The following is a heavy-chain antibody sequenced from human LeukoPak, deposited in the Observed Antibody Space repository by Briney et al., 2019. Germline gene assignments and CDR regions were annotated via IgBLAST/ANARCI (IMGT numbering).Heavy chain of an antibody. Sequence: GESLNISCQGSGYSFSIYWIGWVRQMPGKGLEWMGIINPADSDTKYSPSFQGQVTISVDKSSSTAYLQWSSLRASDTAMYYCARAGSIAAIPIDAFDMWGQGTMVTVSS. D-gene: IGHD6-13*01. CDR2: INPADSDT. CDR1: GYSFSIYW. V-gene: IGHV5-51*01. J-gene: IGHJ3*02. CDR3: ARAGSIAAIPIDAFDM.